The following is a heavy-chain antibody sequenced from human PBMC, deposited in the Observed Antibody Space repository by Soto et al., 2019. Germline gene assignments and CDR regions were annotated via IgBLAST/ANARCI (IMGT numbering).Heavy chain of an antibody. J-gene: IGHJ4*02. Sequence: GGSLRLSCAASGFTFSSYDMHWVRQATGKGLEWVSAIGTAGDTYYPGSVKGRSTISRENAKNSLYLQMNSLRAGDTAVYYCARGSLMGDTVAGPFDYWGQGTLVTVSS. CDR2: IGTAGDT. CDR1: GFTFSSYD. CDR3: ARGSLMGDTVAGPFDY. D-gene: IGHD6-19*01. V-gene: IGHV3-13*01.